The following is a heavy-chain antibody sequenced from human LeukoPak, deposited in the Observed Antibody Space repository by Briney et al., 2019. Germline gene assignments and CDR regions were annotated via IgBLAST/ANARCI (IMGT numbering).Heavy chain of an antibody. CDR3: ARSRYNWNPKTYYYYYYMDV. CDR1: GGSFSGYY. V-gene: IGHV4-34*01. CDR2: INHSGST. J-gene: IGHJ6*03. Sequence: SETLSLTCAVYGGSFSGYYWSWIRQPPGKGLEWIGEINHSGSTNYNPSLKSRVTISVDMSKNQFSLKLSSVTAADTAVYYCARSRYNWNPKTYYYYYYMDVWGKGTTVTVSS. D-gene: IGHD1-20*01.